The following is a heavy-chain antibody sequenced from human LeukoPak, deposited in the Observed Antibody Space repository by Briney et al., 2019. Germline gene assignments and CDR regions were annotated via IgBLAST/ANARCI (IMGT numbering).Heavy chain of an antibody. Sequence: ASVKVSCKASGYTFTSYGISWVRQALGQGLEWMGWISAYNGNTNYAQKLQGRVTITADESTSTAYMELSSLRSEDTAVYYCARERSESSYDAFDIWGQGTMVTVSS. CDR1: GYTFTSYG. V-gene: IGHV1-18*01. CDR3: ARERSESSYDAFDI. J-gene: IGHJ3*02. CDR2: ISAYNGNT. D-gene: IGHD1-26*01.